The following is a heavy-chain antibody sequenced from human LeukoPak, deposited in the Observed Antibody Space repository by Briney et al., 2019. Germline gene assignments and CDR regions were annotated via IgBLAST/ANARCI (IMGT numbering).Heavy chain of an antibody. V-gene: IGHV3-7*01. CDR2: IKEDGSEK. D-gene: IGHD2-2*01. J-gene: IGHJ4*02. CDR3: AKGRGYCSSTSCSHFDY. Sequence: QAGGSLRLSCAASGLTFSNYWMSWVRQAPGKGLEWVAKIKEDGSEKYYVDSVKGRFTISRDNAKNSLYLQMKSLRAEDTAVYYCAKGRGYCSSTSCSHFDYWGQGTLVTVSS. CDR1: GLTFSNYW.